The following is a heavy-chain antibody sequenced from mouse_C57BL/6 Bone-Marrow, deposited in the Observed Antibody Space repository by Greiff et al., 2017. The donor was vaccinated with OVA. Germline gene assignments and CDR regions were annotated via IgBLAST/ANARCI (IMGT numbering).Heavy chain of an antibody. J-gene: IGHJ2*01. V-gene: IGHV5-6*01. CDR3: AEVTTDY. D-gene: IGHD2-3*01. CDR2: ISSGGSYT. Sequence: EVQVVESGGDLVKPGGSLKLSCAASGFTFSSYGMSWVRQTPDKRLEWVATISSGGSYTYYPDSVKGRSTITRDNTKNTLYMQMSSLKSEDTAMYYCAEVTTDYWGQGTTLTVSS. CDR1: GFTFSSYG.